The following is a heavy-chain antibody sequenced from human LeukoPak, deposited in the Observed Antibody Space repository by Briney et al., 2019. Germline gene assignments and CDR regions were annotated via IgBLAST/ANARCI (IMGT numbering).Heavy chain of an antibody. D-gene: IGHD3-16*01. V-gene: IGHV3-7*01. CDR3: ARDGYGLGIYYDRFDS. CDR2: IKQDGSEK. CDR1: GFTFSSYW. J-gene: IGHJ4*02. Sequence: GGSLRLSCAASGFTFSSYWMSWVRQAPGEGLEWVANIKQDGSEKDYVDSVKGRFTISRDNARKLLFLQMNSLRAEDTALYYCARDGYGLGIYYDRFDSWGQGTPVTVSS.